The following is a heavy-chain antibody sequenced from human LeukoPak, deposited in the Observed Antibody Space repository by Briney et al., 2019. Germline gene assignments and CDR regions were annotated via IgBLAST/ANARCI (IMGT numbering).Heavy chain of an antibody. J-gene: IGHJ4*02. CDR2: IAIKAYGGTT. CDR1: AVNFEDYA. D-gene: IGHD1-26*01. Sequence: GGSLRLSCAISAVNFEDYAINWLRQAPRKGLQRVGLIAIKAYGGTTEFAASVKGRFSISRDESTSVVYLQLNRIKIEATGTYYCNTAVERGGSYWGGEYWGQGTLVTVSS. CDR3: NTAVERGGSYWGGEY. V-gene: IGHV3-49*03.